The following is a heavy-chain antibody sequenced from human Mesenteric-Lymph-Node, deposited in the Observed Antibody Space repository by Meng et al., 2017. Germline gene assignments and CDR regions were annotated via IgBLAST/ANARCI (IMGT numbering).Heavy chain of an antibody. CDR1: GYTFTSYA. J-gene: IGHJ4*02. CDR2: INTNTGNP. Sequence: QVQLVQAGAEVKKPGASVKVSCKASGYTFTSYAMHWARQAPGQRLEWMGWINTNTGNPTYAQGFTGRFVFSLDTSVSTAYLQISSLKAEDTAVYYCARDPPIKGSGSYSDYWGQGTLVTVSS. CDR3: ARDPPIKGSGSYSDY. D-gene: IGHD3-10*01. V-gene: IGHV7-4-1*02.